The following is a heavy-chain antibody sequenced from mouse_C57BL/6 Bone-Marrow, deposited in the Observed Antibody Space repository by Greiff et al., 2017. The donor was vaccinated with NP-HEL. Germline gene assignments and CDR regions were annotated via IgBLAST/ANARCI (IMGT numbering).Heavy chain of an antibody. J-gene: IGHJ2*01. CDR3: AIITTVEGY. D-gene: IGHD1-1*01. Sequence: QVQLQQSGPELVKPGASVKISCKASGYAFSSSWMNWVKQRPGKGLEWIGRIYPGDGDTNYNGKFKGKATLTADKSSSTAYMQLSSLTSEDSAVYFCAIITTVEGYWGQGTTLTVSS. V-gene: IGHV1-82*01. CDR2: IYPGDGDT. CDR1: GYAFSSSW.